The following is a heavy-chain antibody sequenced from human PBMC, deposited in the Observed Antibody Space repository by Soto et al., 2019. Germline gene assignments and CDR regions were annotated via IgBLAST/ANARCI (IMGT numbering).Heavy chain of an antibody. V-gene: IGHV3-7*01. J-gene: IGHJ6*03. D-gene: IGHD3-3*01. CDR2: IKQDGSEK. Sequence: GGSLRLSCAASGFTFSSYWMSWVRQAPGKGLEWVANIKQDGSEKYYVDSVKGRFTISRDNAKNSLYLQMNSVRAEDTAVYYCARDRGPGLLEWLSVSYYYYYMDVWGKGTTVTVSS. CDR3: ARDRGPGLLEWLSVSYYYYYMDV. CDR1: GFTFSSYW.